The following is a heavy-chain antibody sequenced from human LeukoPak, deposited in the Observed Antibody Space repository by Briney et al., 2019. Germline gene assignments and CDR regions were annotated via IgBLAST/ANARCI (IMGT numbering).Heavy chain of an antibody. D-gene: IGHD2-8*01. CDR2: IRYDGSNK. J-gene: IGHJ6*02. CDR1: GFTFSSYG. CDR3: AKDVYSTMLNYGMDV. Sequence: GGSLGLSCAASGFTFSSYGMHWVRQAPGKGLEGVAFIRYDGSNKYYADSVKGRFTISRDNPKNTLYLRMNSLRAEDTAVYYCAKDVYSTMLNYGMDVWGQGTTVTVSS. V-gene: IGHV3-30*02.